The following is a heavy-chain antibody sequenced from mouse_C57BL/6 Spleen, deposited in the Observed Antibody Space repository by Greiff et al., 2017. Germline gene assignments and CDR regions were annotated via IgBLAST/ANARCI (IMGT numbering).Heavy chain of an antibody. V-gene: IGHV14-4*01. CDR3: TTRYYGFDY. J-gene: IGHJ2*01. Sequence: EVHLVESGAELVRPGASVKLSCTASGFNIKDDYMHWVKQRPEQGLEWIGWIDPENGDTEYASKFQGKATITADTSSNTAYLQLSSLTSEDTAVYYCTTRYYGFDYWGQGTTLTVSS. D-gene: IGHD1-1*01. CDR1: GFNIKDDY. CDR2: IDPENGDT.